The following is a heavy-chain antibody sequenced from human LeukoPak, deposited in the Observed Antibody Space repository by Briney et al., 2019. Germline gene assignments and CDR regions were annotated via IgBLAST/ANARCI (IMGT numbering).Heavy chain of an antibody. CDR2: INPSGGST. J-gene: IGHJ5*02. Sequence: ASVKVSCKASGYTFTSYYMHWVRQAPGEELEWRGIINPSGGSTNYAQKFQGRVTITADESTGTAYMELSSLRSEDTAMYYCVRALLRYCSSTSCYWFDPWGQGTLVTVSS. V-gene: IGHV1-46*01. CDR1: GYTFTSYY. D-gene: IGHD2-2*01. CDR3: VRALLRYCSSTSCYWFDP.